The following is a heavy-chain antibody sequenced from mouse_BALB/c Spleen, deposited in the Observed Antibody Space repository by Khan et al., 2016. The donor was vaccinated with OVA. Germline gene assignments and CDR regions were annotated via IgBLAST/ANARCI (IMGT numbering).Heavy chain of an antibody. CDR3: ARSGDYDEVWFAY. Sequence: VQLQESGAELVRPGASVKLSCKTSGYIFTNYWIHWLKQRSGQGLEWIARIYPGTDSTYYNEKFKDKATLTADKSSSTAYMQLSSLKSEDSAVYFCARSGDYDEVWFAYGGQGTLVTVAA. D-gene: IGHD2-4*01. J-gene: IGHJ3*01. V-gene: IGHV1-76*01. CDR1: GYIFTNYW. CDR2: IYPGTDST.